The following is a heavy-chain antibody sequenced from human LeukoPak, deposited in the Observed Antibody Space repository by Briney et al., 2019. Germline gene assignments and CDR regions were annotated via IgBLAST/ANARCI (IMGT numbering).Heavy chain of an antibody. J-gene: IGHJ6*03. Sequence: ASVKVSCKASGYTFTSYGISWVRQAPGQGLEWMGWISAYNGNTNYAQKLQGRVTMTTDTSTSTAYMELRSLRSDDTAVYYCARLIVAGRYYYYMDVWGKGTTVTVSS. D-gene: IGHD6-19*01. CDR1: GYTFTSYG. CDR3: ARLIVAGRYYYYMDV. V-gene: IGHV1-18*01. CDR2: ISAYNGNT.